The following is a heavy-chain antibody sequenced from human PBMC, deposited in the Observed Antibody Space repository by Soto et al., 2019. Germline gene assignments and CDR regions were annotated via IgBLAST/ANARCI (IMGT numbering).Heavy chain of an antibody. CDR2: IYYDGTT. D-gene: IGHD6-13*01. CDR3: ASGTLSTIAAPDS. CDR1: GGSISSFS. Sequence: PSETLSLTCTVSGGSISSFSWSWIRQPPGKGLEWVGYIYYDGTTNYNPSLKGRVTISVDTSKNQIPLKCNSLTAADTAVYYCASGTLSTIAAPDSWGQGTLVTVSS. V-gene: IGHV4-59*01. J-gene: IGHJ4*02.